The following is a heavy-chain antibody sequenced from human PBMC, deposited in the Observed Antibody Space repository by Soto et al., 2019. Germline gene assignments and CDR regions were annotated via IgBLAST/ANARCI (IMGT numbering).Heavy chain of an antibody. Sequence: QVQLQESGPGLVKPSQTLSLTCTVSGASISSGGYYWSWIRQHPGKGLEWIGYVYYSGSTYYNPSLKSRVTMSLDTSDNQYSLKLSSVTAADTAVYFCARLTLSNYGARWFDPWGQGNLVTVSS. D-gene: IGHD4-4*01. CDR3: ARLTLSNYGARWFDP. CDR2: VYYSGST. V-gene: IGHV4-31*03. CDR1: GASISSGGYY. J-gene: IGHJ5*02.